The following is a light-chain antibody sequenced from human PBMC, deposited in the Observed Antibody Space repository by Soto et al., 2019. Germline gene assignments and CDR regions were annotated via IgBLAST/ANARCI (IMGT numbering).Light chain of an antibody. J-gene: IGKJ4*01. CDR3: QQSYIAPLT. Sequence: DIQMTQSPSSLSASVGDRVIITCRASQSINTYLNWYQQKPGKDPTLLIYTAFRLQSGVPSRFSGSGSGTDFTLTISSLQPEDFATYYCQQSYIAPLTFGGGTKVEIK. V-gene: IGKV1-39*01. CDR2: TAF. CDR1: QSINTY.